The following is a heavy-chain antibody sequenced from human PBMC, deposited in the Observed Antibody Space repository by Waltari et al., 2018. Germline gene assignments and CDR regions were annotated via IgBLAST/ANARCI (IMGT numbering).Heavy chain of an antibody. Sequence: QVQLVQSGAEVKKPGSSVKVSCKASGGTFGTDTFFWVRQAPGQGLEWMGRIIPVFGGPHYAQNFQDRLTITAHSSTNTVYMELSTLRSEDTAVYYCARGQWGAAGTQEWYYFDLWGRGTLVTVSS. J-gene: IGHJ2*01. V-gene: IGHV1-69*02. D-gene: IGHD3-3*01. CDR3: ARGQWGAAGTQEWYYFDL. CDR2: IIPVFGGP. CDR1: GGTFGTDT.